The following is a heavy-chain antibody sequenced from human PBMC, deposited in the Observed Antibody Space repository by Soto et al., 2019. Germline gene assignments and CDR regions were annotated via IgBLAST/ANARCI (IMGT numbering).Heavy chain of an antibody. CDR3: ARDPGRAAMVDYYYYGMDV. CDR1: GFTFSSSG. Sequence: GGSLRLSCAASGFTFSSSGMHWVRQAPGKGLEWVAVPWYDASNTYYADSVKGRFTVSRDNSKNTLYLQMNSLRAADMAVYYCARDPGRAAMVDYYYYGMDVWGQGTTVTVSS. CDR2: PWYDASNT. V-gene: IGHV3-33*01. D-gene: IGHD5-18*01. J-gene: IGHJ6*02.